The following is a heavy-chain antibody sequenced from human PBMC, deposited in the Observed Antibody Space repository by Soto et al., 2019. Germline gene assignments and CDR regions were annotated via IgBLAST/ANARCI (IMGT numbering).Heavy chain of an antibody. Sequence: GGSLRLSCAASGFTVSSNYMSWVRQAPGKGLEWVSVIYSGGSTYYADSVKGRFTISRHNSKNTLYLQMNSLRAEDTAVYYCARGPNDFWSGYYTGGYYYYYMDVWGKGTTVTVSS. CDR1: GFTVSSNY. J-gene: IGHJ6*03. CDR2: IYSGGST. CDR3: ARGPNDFWSGYYTGGYYYYYMDV. V-gene: IGHV3-53*04. D-gene: IGHD3-3*01.